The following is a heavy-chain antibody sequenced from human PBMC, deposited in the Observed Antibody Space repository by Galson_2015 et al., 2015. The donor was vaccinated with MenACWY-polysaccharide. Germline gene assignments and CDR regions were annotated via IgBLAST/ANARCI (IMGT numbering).Heavy chain of an antibody. CDR2: MNPNSGNT. V-gene: IGHV1-8*01. D-gene: IGHD5-18*01. Sequence: SVKVSCKASGYTFTSYDINWVRQATGQGLEWMGWMNPNSGNTGYAQKFQGRVTMTRDTSISTAYMELRSLRYEDTAVYYCARVVRRKYSYSDDWGQGTLVSVSS. CDR3: ARVVRRKYSYSDD. J-gene: IGHJ4*02. CDR1: GYTFTSYD.